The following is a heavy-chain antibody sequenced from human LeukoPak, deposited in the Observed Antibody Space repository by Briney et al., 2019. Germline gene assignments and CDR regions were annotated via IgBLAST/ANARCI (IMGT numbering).Heavy chain of an antibody. CDR2: IRGSGGSR. V-gene: IGHV3-23*01. Sequence: GRCRSLSCAASGFTFSSSDVGCVSQSAGKWMEWVKGIRGSGGSRYYADCVEARFTISRANSNRHTLYLQMNSLRAEDRAVYYCAKRLSANYYGPGTFDYWGQGTLVTVSS. D-gene: IGHD3-10*01. CDR3: AKRLSANYYGPGTFDY. J-gene: IGHJ4*02. CDR1: GFTFSSSD.